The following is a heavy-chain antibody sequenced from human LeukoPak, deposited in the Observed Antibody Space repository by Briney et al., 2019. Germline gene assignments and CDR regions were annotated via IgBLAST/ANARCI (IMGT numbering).Heavy chain of an antibody. D-gene: IGHD6-19*01. J-gene: IGHJ4*02. CDR2: FDPEDGET. V-gene: IGHV1-24*01. CDR3: ARNSHGYGSGWQQFNFDY. CDR1: GYTLTELS. Sequence: ASVKVSCKVSGYTLTELSMHWVRQAPGKGLEWMGGFDPEDGETIYAQKFQGRVTLTEDTSTDTAYMELSSLRSADTAMYYCARNSHGYGSGWQQFNFDYWGQGTLVTVS.